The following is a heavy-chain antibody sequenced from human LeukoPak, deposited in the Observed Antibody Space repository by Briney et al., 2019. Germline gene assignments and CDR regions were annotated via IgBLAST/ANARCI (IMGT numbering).Heavy chain of an antibody. CDR2: IYYNGST. CDR3: AGAAWGPYDF. Sequence: SETLSLTCTVSGGSISSYYWSWVRQPPRKGLEWIGNIYYNGSTNYNPSLKSRVTTSIDTSKNQFSLKVGSVTAADTAVYYCAGAAWGPYDFWGQGTLVTVSS. J-gene: IGHJ4*02. D-gene: IGHD7-27*01. CDR1: GGSISSYY. V-gene: IGHV4-59*01.